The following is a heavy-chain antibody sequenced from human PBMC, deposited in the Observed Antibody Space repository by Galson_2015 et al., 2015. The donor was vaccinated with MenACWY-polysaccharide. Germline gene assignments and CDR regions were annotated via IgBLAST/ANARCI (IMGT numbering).Heavy chain of an antibody. D-gene: IGHD5-18*01. Sequence: SLRLSCAASGFSFSSYWMTWVRQAPGQGLQWVANINKEGTETYYADSVKGRFTISRDNAKSSVYLQMNSLRVEDTAVYYCARQRGYSYGYNDYWGQGTLVTVSS. CDR1: GFSFSSYW. J-gene: IGHJ4*02. CDR2: INKEGTET. CDR3: ARQRGYSYGYNDY. V-gene: IGHV3-7*01.